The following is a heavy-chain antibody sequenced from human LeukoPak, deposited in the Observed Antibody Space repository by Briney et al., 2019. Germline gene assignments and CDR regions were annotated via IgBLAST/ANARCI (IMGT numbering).Heavy chain of an antibody. CDR3: AREDTAAAGPDY. D-gene: IGHD6-13*01. Sequence: SETLSLTCTVSGGSISSSSYYWGWIRQPPGKGLEWIGSIYYSGSTYYNPSLKSRVTISVDTSKNQFSLKLSSVTAADTAVYYCAREDTAAAGPDYWGQGTLVTVSS. J-gene: IGHJ4*02. V-gene: IGHV4-39*02. CDR2: IYYSGST. CDR1: GGSISSSSYY.